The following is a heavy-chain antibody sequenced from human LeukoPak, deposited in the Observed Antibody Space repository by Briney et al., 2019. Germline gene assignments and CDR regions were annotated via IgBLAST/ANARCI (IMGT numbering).Heavy chain of an antibody. CDR1: GGSISSYY. CDR2: IHYSGST. D-gene: IGHD6-6*01. CDR3: ARLIAARPYYYYYYMDV. V-gene: IGHV4-59*01. Sequence: SETLSLTCTVSGGSISSYYWSWIRQPPGKGLEWIGYIHYSGSTNYNPSLKSRVTISVDTSKNQFSLKLSSVTAADTAVYYCARLIAARPYYYYYYMDVWGKGTTVTVSS. J-gene: IGHJ6*03.